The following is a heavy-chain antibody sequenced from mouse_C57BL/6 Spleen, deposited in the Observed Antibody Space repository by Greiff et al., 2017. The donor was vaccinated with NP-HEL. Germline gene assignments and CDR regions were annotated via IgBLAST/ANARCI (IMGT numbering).Heavy chain of an antibody. J-gene: IGHJ2*01. D-gene: IGHD1-1*01. CDR1: GFNIKDDY. Sequence: EVQLQESGAELVRPGASVKLSCTASGFNIKDDYMHWVKQRPEQGLEWIGWIDPENGDTEYASKFQGKATITADTSSNTAYLQLSSLTSEDTAVYYCTTTGALIDYWGQGTTLTVSS. CDR3: TTTGALIDY. CDR2: IDPENGDT. V-gene: IGHV14-4*01.